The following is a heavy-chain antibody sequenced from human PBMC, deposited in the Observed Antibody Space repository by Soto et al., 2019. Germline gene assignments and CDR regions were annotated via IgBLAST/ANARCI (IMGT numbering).Heavy chain of an antibody. Sequence: ASVKVSCKASGYTFTSYGISWWRQAPGQGLEWMGWISAYNGNTNYAQKLQGRVTMTTDTSTSTAYMELRSLRSDDTAVYYCATDREWYCSSPSCYFIPFHYWGQGTLVTVSS. CDR2: ISAYNGNT. CDR3: ATDREWYCSSPSCYFIPFHY. J-gene: IGHJ4*02. V-gene: IGHV1-18*01. CDR1: GYTFTSYG. D-gene: IGHD2-2*01.